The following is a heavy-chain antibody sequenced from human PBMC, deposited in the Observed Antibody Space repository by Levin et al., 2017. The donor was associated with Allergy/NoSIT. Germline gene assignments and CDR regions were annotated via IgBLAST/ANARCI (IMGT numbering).Heavy chain of an antibody. D-gene: IGHD3-10*01. CDR2: IKQDGSEK. V-gene: IGHV3-7*01. CDR3: ARSDGSGGYYYYYGMDV. Sequence: PGGSLRLSCAASGFTFSSYWMSWVRQAPGKGLEWVANIKQDGSEKYYVDSVKGRFTISRDNAKNSLYLQMNSLRAEDTAVYYCARSDGSGGYYYYYGMDVWGQGTTVTVSS. J-gene: IGHJ6*02. CDR1: GFTFSSYW.